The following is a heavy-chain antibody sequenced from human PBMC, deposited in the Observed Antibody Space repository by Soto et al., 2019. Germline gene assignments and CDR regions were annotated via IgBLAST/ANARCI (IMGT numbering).Heavy chain of an antibody. CDR2: ISGSGDST. Sequence: GGSLRLSCAASGFTFNTYAMSWVRQAPGKGLEWVSAISGSGDSTYYADSVKGRFTISRDNSKNTLYLKMNSLRAEDTAVYYCAKRKYYDFWSAYRDNWFDPWGQGTLVTVSS. CDR3: AKRKYYDFWSAYRDNWFDP. CDR1: GFTFNTYA. V-gene: IGHV3-23*01. D-gene: IGHD3-3*01. J-gene: IGHJ5*02.